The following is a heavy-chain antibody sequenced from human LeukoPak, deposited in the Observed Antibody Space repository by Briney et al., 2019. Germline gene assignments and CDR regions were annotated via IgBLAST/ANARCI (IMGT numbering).Heavy chain of an antibody. CDR1: GFAVSSNH. Sequence: GGSLRLSCAASGFAVSSNHMSWVRQAPGKGLEWVSVIFNGGSTYYADSVKGRFTISRDNSKNTLYLQMNSLRAEDTAVYYCAKDDWGVKGAFDIWGQGTMVTVSS. D-gene: IGHD3-16*01. V-gene: IGHV3-53*01. CDR2: IFNGGST. CDR3: AKDDWGVKGAFDI. J-gene: IGHJ3*02.